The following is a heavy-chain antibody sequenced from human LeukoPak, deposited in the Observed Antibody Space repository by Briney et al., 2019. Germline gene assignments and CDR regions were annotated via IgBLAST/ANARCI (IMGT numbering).Heavy chain of an antibody. Sequence: EASVKVSCKASGYTFTDYYMHRVRQAPGQGLECMGWINPNSGGTNYAQKFQGRVTMTRDTSISTAYMEVSSLRSDDTAVYYCATIPYGSGIIDYWGQGTLVTVSS. CDR1: GYTFTDYY. CDR3: ATIPYGSGIIDY. CDR2: INPNSGGT. V-gene: IGHV1-2*02. J-gene: IGHJ4*02. D-gene: IGHD3-10*01.